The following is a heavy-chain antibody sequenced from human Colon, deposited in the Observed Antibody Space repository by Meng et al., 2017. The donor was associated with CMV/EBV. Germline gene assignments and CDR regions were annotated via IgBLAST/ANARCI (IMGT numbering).Heavy chain of an antibody. CDR1: GYTFTNYY. V-gene: IGHV3-9*01. CDR2: ISWNSGSI. D-gene: IGHD3-22*01. J-gene: IGHJ4*02. CDR3: AKASNYYDSSGMFDY. Sequence: SCKASGYTFTNYYMHWVRQAPGKGLEWVSGISWNSGSIGYADSVKGRFTISRDNAKNSLYLQMNSLRAEDTALYYCAKASNYYDSSGMFDYWGQGTLVTVSS.